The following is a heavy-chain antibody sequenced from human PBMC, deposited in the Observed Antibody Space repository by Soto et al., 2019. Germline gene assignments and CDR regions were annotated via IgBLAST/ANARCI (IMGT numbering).Heavy chain of an antibody. CDR3: AKALDYGDYAPAPTNWFDP. Sequence: EVQLLESGGGLVQPGGSLRLSCAASGFTFSSYAMSWVRQAPGKGLEWVSAISGSGGSTYYADSVKGGFTISRDNSKNTLYLQMNSLRAEDTAVYYCAKALDYGDYAPAPTNWFDPWGQGTLVTVSS. D-gene: IGHD4-17*01. CDR2: ISGSGGST. CDR1: GFTFSSYA. J-gene: IGHJ5*02. V-gene: IGHV3-23*01.